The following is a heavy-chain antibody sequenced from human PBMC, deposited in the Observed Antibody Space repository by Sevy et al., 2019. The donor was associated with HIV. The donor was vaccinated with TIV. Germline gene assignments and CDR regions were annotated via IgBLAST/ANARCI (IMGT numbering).Heavy chain of an antibody. J-gene: IGHJ4*02. CDR1: GFTFSSYS. CDR3: ARDSPPRSGYSGYDRSYYFDY. D-gene: IGHD5-12*01. V-gene: IGHV3-48*02. CDR2: ISSSSSTI. Sequence: GGSLRLSCAASGFTFSSYSMNWVRQAPGKGLEWVSYISSSSSTIYYADSVKGRFTISRDNAKNSLYLQMNSLRDEDTAVYYCARDSPPRSGYSGYDRSYYFDYWGQGTLVTVSS.